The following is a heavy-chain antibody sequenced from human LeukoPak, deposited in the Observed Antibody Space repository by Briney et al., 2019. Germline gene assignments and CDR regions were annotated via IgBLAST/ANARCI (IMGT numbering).Heavy chain of an antibody. J-gene: IGHJ6*03. V-gene: IGHV1-46*01. Sequence: GASVKVSCKASGYTFTSYYMHWVRQAPGQGLEWMGIINPSGGSTSYAQKFQGRVTMTRDMSTSTVYMELSSLRSEDTAVYYCARDRYYGSGSYYKVVAFYYMDVWGKGTTVTVSS. CDR2: INPSGGST. CDR1: GYTFTSYY. D-gene: IGHD3-10*01. CDR3: ARDRYYGSGSYYKVVAFYYMDV.